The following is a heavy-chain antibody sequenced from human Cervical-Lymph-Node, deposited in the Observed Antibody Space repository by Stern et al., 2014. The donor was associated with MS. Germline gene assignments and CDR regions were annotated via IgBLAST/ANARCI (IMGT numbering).Heavy chain of an antibody. Sequence: EVQLVQSGAEVRKPGESLKISCKVSGYSFANFWIGWVRQVPGKGLEWMGIIDPGDSDTRYSPSCQGQVTLSADESISTAYLQWSSLKASDTGIYYCARRGLGYDGADHWGQGALVTVSS. D-gene: IGHD3-16*01. CDR2: IDPGDSDT. CDR3: ARRGLGYDGADH. J-gene: IGHJ4*02. V-gene: IGHV5-51*03. CDR1: GYSFANFW.